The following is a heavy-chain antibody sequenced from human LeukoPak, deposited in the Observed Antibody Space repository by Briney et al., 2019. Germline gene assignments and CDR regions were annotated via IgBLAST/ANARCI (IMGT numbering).Heavy chain of an antibody. Sequence: GASVKVSCKASGGTFSSYAISWVRQAPGQGLEWMGRIIPILGIANYAQKFQGRVTISADKSTSTAYMELSSLRSEDTAVYYCARDSTPYPYPAMVHMAYWGQGTLVTVSS. D-gene: IGHD5-18*01. V-gene: IGHV1-69*04. CDR2: IIPILGIA. CDR3: ARDSTPYPYPAMVHMAY. CDR1: GGTFSSYA. J-gene: IGHJ4*02.